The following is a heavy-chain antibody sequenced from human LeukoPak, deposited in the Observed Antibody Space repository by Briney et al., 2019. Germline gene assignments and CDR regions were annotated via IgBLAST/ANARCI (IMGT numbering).Heavy chain of an antibody. Sequence: SETLSLTCAVYGGSFSGYYWSWIRQPPGKGLEWIGEINHSGSTNYNPSLKSRVTISVDTSKNQFSLKLSSVTAADTAVYYCARNGDYDFWSGYFKNIDAFDIWGQGTMVTVSS. J-gene: IGHJ3*02. D-gene: IGHD3-3*01. CDR1: GGSFSGYY. V-gene: IGHV4-34*01. CDR3: ARNGDYDFWSGYFKNIDAFDI. CDR2: INHSGST.